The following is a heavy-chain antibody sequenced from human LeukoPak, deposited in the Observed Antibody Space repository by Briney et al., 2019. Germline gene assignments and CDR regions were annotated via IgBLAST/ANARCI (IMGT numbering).Heavy chain of an antibody. CDR3: ARGPPSDY. CDR1: GFTFSSYS. CDR2: ITASGTAM. J-gene: IGHJ4*02. Sequence: QPGGSLRLSCAASGFTFSSYSMNWVRQAPGKGLEWVSHITASGTAMFYADSVKGRFTISRDNAKNSLYLQMNSLRAEDTAVYYCARGPPSDYWGQGTLVTVSS. V-gene: IGHV3-48*04.